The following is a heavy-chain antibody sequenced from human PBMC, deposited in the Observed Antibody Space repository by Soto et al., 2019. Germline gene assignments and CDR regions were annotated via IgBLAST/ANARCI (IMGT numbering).Heavy chain of an antibody. Sequence: QITLKESGPTLVKPTQTLTLTCTFSGFSLSTSGVGVGWIRQPPGKALEWLALIYWDDDKRYSPSLKSRLTVTKDTSKNQVVLTMTNMDPVDTATYYCAHRHLYGGNWRYAFDIWGQGTMVTVSS. CDR1: GFSLSTSGVG. CDR3: AHRHLYGGNWRYAFDI. D-gene: IGHD4-17*01. V-gene: IGHV2-5*02. CDR2: IYWDDDK. J-gene: IGHJ3*02.